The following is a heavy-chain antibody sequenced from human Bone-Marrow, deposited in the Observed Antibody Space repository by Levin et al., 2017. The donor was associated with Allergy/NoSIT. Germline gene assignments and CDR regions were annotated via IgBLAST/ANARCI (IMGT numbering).Heavy chain of an antibody. V-gene: IGHV4-34*01. CDR1: GGSFSNYY. Sequence: SETLSLTCAVYGGSFSNYYWTWLRQSPGKGLEWIGDMSHSGSSHYNPSLKSQVTISVDTSNNQFSLNVTSVTAADTAMYYCARGRRDMAVAGRRGSFDIWGQGTMVIVS. CDR3: ARGRRDMAVAGRRGSFDI. D-gene: IGHD6-19*01. CDR2: MSHSGSS. J-gene: IGHJ3*02.